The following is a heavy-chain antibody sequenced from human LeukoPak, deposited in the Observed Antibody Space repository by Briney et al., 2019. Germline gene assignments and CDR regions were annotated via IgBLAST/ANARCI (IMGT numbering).Heavy chain of an antibody. Sequence: PGGPLRLSCAASGFTFSSYGMHWVRQAPGKGLEWVAVISYDGSNKYYADSVKGRFTISRDNSKNTLYLQMNSLRAEDTAVYYCVRDSHYYDSSGYYYGSWFDPWGQGTLVTVSS. V-gene: IGHV3-30*03. J-gene: IGHJ5*02. CDR3: VRDSHYYDSSGYYYGSWFDP. CDR2: ISYDGSNK. D-gene: IGHD3-22*01. CDR1: GFTFSSYG.